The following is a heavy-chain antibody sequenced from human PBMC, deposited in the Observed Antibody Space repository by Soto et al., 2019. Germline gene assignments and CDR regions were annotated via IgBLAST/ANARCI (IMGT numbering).Heavy chain of an antibody. J-gene: IGHJ4*02. CDR1: GYTFSSDA. CDR3: AKARDRSSSRPPWVDK. D-gene: IGHD6-13*01. Sequence: VWSFRLSCAASGYTFSSDAMSWVRQAPGEGLEWVSAISGSGGSTYYADSVKGRFTIPRDNSKNTLYLQMNSLRAEDTSGYDCAKARDRSSSRPPWVDKRGQATLGTIS. V-gene: IGHV3-23*01. CDR2: ISGSGGST.